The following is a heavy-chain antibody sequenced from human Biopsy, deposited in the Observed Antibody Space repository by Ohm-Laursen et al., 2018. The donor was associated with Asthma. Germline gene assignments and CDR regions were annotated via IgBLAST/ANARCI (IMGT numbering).Heavy chain of an antibody. D-gene: IGHD3-3*02. V-gene: IGHV3-21*01. Sequence: SLRLSCSASGFTFSHYNMNWVRQAPGKGLEWVSSITDTSRYIKYADSVKGRFTISRDNAKNSLYLQMNSLRAEDTAVYYCARTFHFWSPYHAEHYHLWGQGTLVTVPS. CDR3: ARTFHFWSPYHAEHYHL. CDR2: ITDTSRYI. J-gene: IGHJ1*01. CDR1: GFTFSHYN.